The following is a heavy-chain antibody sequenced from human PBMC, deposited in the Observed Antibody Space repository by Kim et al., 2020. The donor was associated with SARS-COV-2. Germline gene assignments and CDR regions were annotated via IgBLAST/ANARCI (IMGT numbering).Heavy chain of an antibody. J-gene: IGHJ4*02. Sequence: SETLSLTCTVSGGSISDRKYYWGWIRQPPGKGLEWIGSISYTGTPYYSPSLKSRVTISADTSKNHFSLSLTSVTAADTAMYYCLRQGYEVLSGVVDRDFWGQGTLVTVAA. CDR1: GGSISDRKYY. CDR2: ISYTGTP. V-gene: IGHV4-39*01. D-gene: IGHD3-3*01. CDR3: LRQGYEVLSGVVDRDF.